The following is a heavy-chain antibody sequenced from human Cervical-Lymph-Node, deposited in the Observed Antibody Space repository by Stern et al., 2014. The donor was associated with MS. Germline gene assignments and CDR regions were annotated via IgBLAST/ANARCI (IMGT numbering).Heavy chain of an antibody. CDR2: IIPIFGTA. V-gene: IGHV1-69*01. CDR1: GGTFSSYA. D-gene: IGHD3-22*01. Sequence: QVQLVQSGAEVKKPGSSVKVSCKASGGTFSSYAISWVRQAPGQGLEWMGGIIPIFGTANYAQKFQGRVTITADESTSTAYMELSSLRSEDTAVYYCARDRRYYDSSGYYYYEYFQHWGQGTLVTVSS. J-gene: IGHJ1*01. CDR3: ARDRRYYDSSGYYYYEYFQH.